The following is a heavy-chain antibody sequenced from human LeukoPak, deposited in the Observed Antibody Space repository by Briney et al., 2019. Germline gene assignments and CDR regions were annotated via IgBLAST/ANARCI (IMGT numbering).Heavy chain of an antibody. J-gene: IGHJ4*02. Sequence: PGGSLRLSCAASGFTFSSYWMHWVRQAPGKGLVWVSRINSDGSSTSYADSVKGRFTISRDNAKNTLYLQMNSLRAEDTAVYYCARDSYYGSGSYYRYTFDYWGQGTLVTVSS. D-gene: IGHD3-10*01. CDR2: INSDGSST. V-gene: IGHV3-74*01. CDR3: ARDSYYGSGSYYRYTFDY. CDR1: GFTFSSYW.